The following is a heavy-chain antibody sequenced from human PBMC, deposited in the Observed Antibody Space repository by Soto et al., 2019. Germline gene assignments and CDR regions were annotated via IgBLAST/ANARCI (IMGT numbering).Heavy chain of an antibody. CDR1: GGTFRSYA. CDR2: IIPMFGKP. V-gene: IGHV1-69*01. CDR3: ARSMETNYFYCMDV. D-gene: IGHD2-8*01. Sequence: QVQLVQSGAEVREPGSSVKVSCEASGGTFRSYAINWVRQAPGQGLEWMGGIIPMFGKPNYAEKFLGRVTISADESTRTAYMEVTRLKAEDKAVYYCARSMETNYFYCMDVWGLGTTVTVSS. J-gene: IGHJ6*02.